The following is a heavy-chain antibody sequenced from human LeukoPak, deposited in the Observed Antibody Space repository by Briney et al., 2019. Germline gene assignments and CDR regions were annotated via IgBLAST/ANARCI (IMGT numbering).Heavy chain of an antibody. J-gene: IGHJ3*02. CDR3: ARGSGITMIVVVIGDAFDI. CDR2: IYYSGST. Sequence: SETLSLTCTVSGNSISSAYYWGWIRPPPGKGLEWIGSIYYSGSTYYNPSLKSRVTISVDTSKNQFSLKLSSVTAADTAVYYCARGSGITMIVVVIGDAFDIWGQGTMVTVSS. V-gene: IGHV4-38-2*02. CDR1: GNSISSAYY. D-gene: IGHD3-22*01.